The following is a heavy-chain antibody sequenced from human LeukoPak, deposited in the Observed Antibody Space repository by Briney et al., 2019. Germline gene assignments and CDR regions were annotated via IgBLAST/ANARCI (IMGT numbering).Heavy chain of an antibody. Sequence: PPETLSLTCTVSGYSISSGYYWGWIRQPPGKGLEWIGSIYHSGSTYYNPSLKSRVTISVDTSKNQFSLKLSSVTAADTAVYYCAMGVIVVVPAAIKDDYWGQGTLVTVSS. V-gene: IGHV4-38-2*02. J-gene: IGHJ4*02. CDR3: AMGVIVVVPAAIKDDY. CDR2: IYHSGST. CDR1: GYSISSGYY. D-gene: IGHD2-2*02.